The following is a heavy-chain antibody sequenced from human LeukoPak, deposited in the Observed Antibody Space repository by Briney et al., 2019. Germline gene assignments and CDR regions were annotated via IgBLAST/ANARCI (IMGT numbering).Heavy chain of an antibody. CDR3: ARGGGLDV. V-gene: IGHV3-7*03. J-gene: IGHJ6*02. Sequence: GGSLRLSCAASGFTFSSYWMNWARQAPGKGLEWVASINHNGNVNSYVDSVKGRFTISRDNAKNSLYLQMSNLRAEDTAVYFCARGGGLDVWGQGATVTVSS. CDR2: INHNGNVN. D-gene: IGHD3-16*01. CDR1: GFTFSSYW.